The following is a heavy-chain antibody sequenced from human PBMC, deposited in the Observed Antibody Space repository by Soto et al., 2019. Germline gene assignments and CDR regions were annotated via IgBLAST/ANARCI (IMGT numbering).Heavy chain of an antibody. J-gene: IGHJ6*03. D-gene: IGHD4-17*01. CDR2: MNPNSGNT. Sequence: QVQLVQSGAEVKKPGASVKVSCKASGYTFTSYDINWVRQATGQGLEWMGWMNPNSGNTGYAQKFQGRVTMTRHTSISTAYMKLSSMRSEDTAVYYCARGHREGTTVTLYYYYYMDVWGKGTTVTVSS. CDR1: GYTFTSYD. CDR3: ARGHREGTTVTLYYYYYMDV. V-gene: IGHV1-8*01.